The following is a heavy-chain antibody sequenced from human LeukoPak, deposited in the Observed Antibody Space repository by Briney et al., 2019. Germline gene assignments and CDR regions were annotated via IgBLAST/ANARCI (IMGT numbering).Heavy chain of an antibody. V-gene: IGHV1-69*01. D-gene: IGHD1-26*01. Sequence: ASVKVSCKASGGTFSSYAISWVRQAPGQGLEWMGGIIPIFGTANHAQKFQGRVTITADESTSTAYMELSSLRSEDTAVYYCARGRSGSSIFDYWGQGTLVTVSS. J-gene: IGHJ4*02. CDR1: GGTFSSYA. CDR3: ARGRSGSSIFDY. CDR2: IIPIFGTA.